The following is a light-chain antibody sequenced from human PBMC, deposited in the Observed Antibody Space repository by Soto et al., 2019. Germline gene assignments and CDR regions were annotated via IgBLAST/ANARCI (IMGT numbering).Light chain of an antibody. J-gene: IGKJ4*01. CDR2: DAS. CDR3: QQYNNRHRAT. Sequence: EILMTQSPSTLAVSPGERATLSCRASQSISSNLAWYQQKPGQAPRLLIYDASNRATGILARFSGSGSGTEFNITISSLQYEDSAVYYCQQYNNRHRATFGGGTKVDIK. CDR1: QSISSN. V-gene: IGKV3D-15*01.